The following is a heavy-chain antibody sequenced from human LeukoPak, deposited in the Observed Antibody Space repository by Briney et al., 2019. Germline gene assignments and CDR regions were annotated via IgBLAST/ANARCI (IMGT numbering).Heavy chain of an antibody. CDR2: IIPIFGTA. CDR1: GGTFSSYA. CDR3: ARAPTYYYDSSGYYI. Sequence: SVKVSCKASGGTFSSYAISWVRQAPGQGLEWMGGIIPIFGTANYAQKFQGRVTITAEESTSTAYMELSSLRSEDTAVYYCARAPTYYYDSSGYYIWGQGTLVTVSS. V-gene: IGHV1-69*13. J-gene: IGHJ4*02. D-gene: IGHD3-22*01.